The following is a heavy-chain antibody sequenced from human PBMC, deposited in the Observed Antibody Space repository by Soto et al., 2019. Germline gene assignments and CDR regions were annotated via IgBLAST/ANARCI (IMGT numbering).Heavy chain of an antibody. Sequence: ASVKVSCKASGYTFTSYAMHWVRQAPGQRLEWMGWINAGNGNTKYSQKFQGRVTITRDTSASTAYMELSSLRSEDTAVYYCARAPYYYGSGSPNWFDPWGQGTLVTVSS. CDR1: GYTFTSYA. CDR2: INAGNGNT. J-gene: IGHJ5*02. V-gene: IGHV1-3*01. D-gene: IGHD3-10*01. CDR3: ARAPYYYGSGSPNWFDP.